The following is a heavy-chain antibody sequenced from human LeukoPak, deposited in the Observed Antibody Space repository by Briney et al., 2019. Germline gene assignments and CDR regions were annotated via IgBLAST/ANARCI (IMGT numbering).Heavy chain of an antibody. D-gene: IGHD4-17*01. CDR1: GFTFSSYG. J-gene: IGHJ4*02. CDR3: AKDATVTTGYYFDY. Sequence: GGSLRLSCAASGFTFSSYGIHWVRQAPGKGLEWVAFIRYDGSNKYYADSVKGRFTISRDNSKNTLYLQMNSLRVEDTAVYYCAKDATVTTGYYFDYWGQGTLVTASS. V-gene: IGHV3-30*02. CDR2: IRYDGSNK.